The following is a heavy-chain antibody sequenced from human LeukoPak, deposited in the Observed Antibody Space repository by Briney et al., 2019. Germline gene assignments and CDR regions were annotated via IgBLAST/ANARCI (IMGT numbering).Heavy chain of an antibody. D-gene: IGHD3-22*01. CDR3: AAVPTGGYYDSSGSYYYYYGMDV. J-gene: IGHJ6*02. Sequence: SVKVSCKASGFTFTSSAMQWVRQARGQRLEWIGWIVAGSGNTNYAQKFQERVTITRDMSTSTAYMELSSLRSEDTAVYYCAAVPTGGYYDSSGSYYYYYGMDVWGQGTTVTVSS. CDR1: GFTFTSSA. CDR2: IVAGSGNT. V-gene: IGHV1-58*02.